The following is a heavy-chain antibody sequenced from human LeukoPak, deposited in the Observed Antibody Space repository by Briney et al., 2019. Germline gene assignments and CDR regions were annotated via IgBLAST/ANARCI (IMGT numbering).Heavy chain of an antibody. CDR2: ISSSGNTK. CDR3: AKDASTVTLHADY. J-gene: IGHJ4*02. Sequence: TGGSLRLSCAASGFTFSSHSMNWVRQAPGKGLEWVSYISSSGNTKHYVDSVKGRFTISRDNAKNSVYLQMNSLRAEDTAVYYCAKDASTVTLHADYWGQGTLVTVSS. V-gene: IGHV3-48*01. D-gene: IGHD4-17*01. CDR1: GFTFSSHS.